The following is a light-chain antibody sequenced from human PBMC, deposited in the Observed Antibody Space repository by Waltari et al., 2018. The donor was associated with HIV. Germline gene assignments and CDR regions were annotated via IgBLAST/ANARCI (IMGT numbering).Light chain of an antibody. CDR1: QGIRNY. V-gene: IGKV1-9*01. J-gene: IGKJ3*01. CDR2: GAS. Sequence: DIVLTQSPPVLSASVRGRTTITCRASQGIRNYLAWYQRKQGRAPKLLIYGASTLADGVPSRFGGSGSGTEFTLTITRLQPEDFATYYCQQQTSYPLTFGPGTRVDVK. CDR3: QQQTSYPLT.